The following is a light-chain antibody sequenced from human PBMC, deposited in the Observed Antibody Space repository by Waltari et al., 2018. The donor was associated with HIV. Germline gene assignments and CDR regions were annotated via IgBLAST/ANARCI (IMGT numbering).Light chain of an antibody. J-gene: IGLJ2*01. CDR2: TNA. Sequence: QSVLMQPPSVSGAPGQRVPISSPGNTSNIGAGYVVHWYQQLPGTAPKILIYTNANRPSGVPDRFSGSKSGTSASLAITGLQAEDETDYYCQSFDTGLGVVFGGGTKVTVL. CDR3: QSFDTGLGVV. V-gene: IGLV1-40*01. CDR1: TSNIGAGYV.